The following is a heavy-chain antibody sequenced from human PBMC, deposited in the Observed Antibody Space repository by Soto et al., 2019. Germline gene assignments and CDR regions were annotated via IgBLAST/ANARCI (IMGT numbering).Heavy chain of an antibody. CDR1: GFTFSSYS. CDR3: ARDTYYYGSGSYYP. D-gene: IGHD3-10*01. J-gene: IGHJ5*02. Sequence: EVQLVESGGGLVQPGGSLRLSCAASGFTFSSYSMNWVRQAPGKGLEWVSSISSSSSYIYYADSVKGRFTISRDKAKKSLYLQMNSLRAEDTAVDYCARDTYYYGSGSYYPWGQGTLVTVSS. V-gene: IGHV3-21*01. CDR2: ISSSSSYI.